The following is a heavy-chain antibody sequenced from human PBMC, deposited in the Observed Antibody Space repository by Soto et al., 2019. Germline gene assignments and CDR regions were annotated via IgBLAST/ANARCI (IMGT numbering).Heavy chain of an antibody. CDR2: SYWDDDK. J-gene: IGHJ2*01. Sequence: QITLKESGPTLVKPTQTLTLTCTFSGFSLSTSGVGVGWIRQPPGKALEWLALSYWDDDKRYSPSLKNRLTITKDTSKNKVVLTMTNMDLLDTATYYSAHKKYRSSWYWYFELWGRGTLVTVSS. V-gene: IGHV2-5*02. CDR3: AHKKYRSSWYWYFEL. CDR1: GFSLSTSGVG. D-gene: IGHD6-13*01.